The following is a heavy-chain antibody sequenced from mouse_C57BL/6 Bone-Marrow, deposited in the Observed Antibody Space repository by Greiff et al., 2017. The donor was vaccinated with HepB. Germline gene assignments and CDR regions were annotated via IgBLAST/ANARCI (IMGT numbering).Heavy chain of an antibody. CDR2: INPYNGGT. CDR3: ARRSNYVPY. Sequence: VQLQQSGPVLVKPGASVKMSCKASGYTFTDYYMNWVKQSHGKSLEWIGVINPYNGGTSYNQKFKGKATLTVDKSSSTAYMELNSLTSEDSAVYYLARRSNYVPYWGQGTLVTVSA. J-gene: IGHJ3*01. D-gene: IGHD2-5*01. CDR1: GYTFTDYY. V-gene: IGHV1-19*01.